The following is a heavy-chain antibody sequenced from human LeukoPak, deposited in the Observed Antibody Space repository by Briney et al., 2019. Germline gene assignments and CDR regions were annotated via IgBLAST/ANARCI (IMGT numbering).Heavy chain of an antibody. Sequence: PSETLSLTCSVSGGSINSSSYYWSWIRQPPGKGLEWIGYIYYSGSTNYNPSLKSRVTISVDTSKNQFSLKLSSVTAADTAVYYCARSYYDSSGSRGLGYWGQGTLVTVSS. V-gene: IGHV4-61*01. CDR1: GGSINSSSYY. CDR2: IYYSGST. D-gene: IGHD3-22*01. J-gene: IGHJ4*02. CDR3: ARSYYDSSGSRGLGY.